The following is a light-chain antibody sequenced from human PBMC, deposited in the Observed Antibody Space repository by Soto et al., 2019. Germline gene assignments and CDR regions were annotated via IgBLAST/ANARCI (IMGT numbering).Light chain of an antibody. J-gene: IGLJ1*01. V-gene: IGLV2-8*01. CDR2: EVI. CDR1: SSDVGGYNF. Sequence: QSALTQPASVSGSPGQSITISCTGTSSDVGGYNFVSWYQQHPGKAPKLMIYEVINRPSGVPDRFSGSKSGNTASLTVSGLQAEDEADYYCISYAGNNKFVFGAGTKLTVL. CDR3: ISYAGNNKFV.